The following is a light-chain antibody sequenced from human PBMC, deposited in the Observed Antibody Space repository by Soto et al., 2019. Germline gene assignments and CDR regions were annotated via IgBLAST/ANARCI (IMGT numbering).Light chain of an antibody. CDR2: GAS. Sequence: EIVMTQSPATLSVSPGEGASLSCRASQSVSSKLAWYQQKPGQAPRLLIYGASTRATGIPARFSGSGSGTDFTLTISSLQPEDFATYFCQQAFSAEWTFGQGTKV. CDR3: QQAFSAEWT. CDR1: QSVSSK. V-gene: IGKV3-15*01. J-gene: IGKJ1*01.